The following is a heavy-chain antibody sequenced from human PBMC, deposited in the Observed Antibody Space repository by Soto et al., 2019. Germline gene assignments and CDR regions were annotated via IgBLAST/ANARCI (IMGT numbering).Heavy chain of an antibody. Sequence: QLQLQESGPGLVKPSETLSLTCTVSGGSISSSSYYWGWIRQPPGKGLEWIGSIYYSGSTYYNPSLEGRVTISVDPSKNQFALKLSSVTAADTAVYYCARDYGGNSLADYWGQGTLVTVSS. D-gene: IGHD4-17*01. CDR1: GGSISSSSYY. J-gene: IGHJ4*02. CDR2: IYYSGST. CDR3: ARDYGGNSLADY. V-gene: IGHV4-39*02.